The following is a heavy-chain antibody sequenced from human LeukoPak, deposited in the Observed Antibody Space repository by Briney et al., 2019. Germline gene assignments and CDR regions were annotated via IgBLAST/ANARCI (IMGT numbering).Heavy chain of an antibody. Sequence: GGSLRLSCAASGFTFSSYWMHWVRQAPGKGLVWVSRINSDRSITSYADSVKGRFTISRDNAKNTLYLQMNSLRAEDTAVYYCATGSYYSDYWGQGTLVTVSS. V-gene: IGHV3-74*01. CDR2: INSDRSIT. D-gene: IGHD1-26*01. CDR3: ATGSYYSDY. J-gene: IGHJ4*02. CDR1: GFTFSSYW.